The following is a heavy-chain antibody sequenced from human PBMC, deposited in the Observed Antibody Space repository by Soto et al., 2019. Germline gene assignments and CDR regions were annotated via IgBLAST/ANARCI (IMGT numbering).Heavy chain of an antibody. CDR2: INTNIGAT. CDR3: ARETIYSACLDF. J-gene: IGHJ3*01. D-gene: IGHD5-12*01. V-gene: IGHV1-2*04. CDR1: GYTFTDYY. Sequence: QVHLVQSGTEVKMSGASVKVSCKASGYTFTDYYIHWVRQAPGQGLEWLGWINTNIGATNYAQNLQGWVTMTRDTSISTAYLELSSLKSDDTAVYYCARETIYSACLDFWGEGTMVTVSS.